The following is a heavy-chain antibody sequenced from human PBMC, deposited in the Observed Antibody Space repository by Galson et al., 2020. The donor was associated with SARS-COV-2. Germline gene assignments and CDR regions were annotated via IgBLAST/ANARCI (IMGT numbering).Heavy chain of an antibody. Sequence: GGSLRLSCAASGFTFSSYGMHWVRQAPGKGLEWVAVIWYDGSNKYYADSVKGRFTISRDNSKNTLDLQMNSLRAEDTAVYYCARDLAFDYGDYESGSWGQGTLVTVSS. J-gene: IGHJ5*02. D-gene: IGHD4-17*01. CDR1: GFTFSSYG. CDR3: ARDLAFDYGDYESGS. V-gene: IGHV3-33*01. CDR2: IWYDGSNK.